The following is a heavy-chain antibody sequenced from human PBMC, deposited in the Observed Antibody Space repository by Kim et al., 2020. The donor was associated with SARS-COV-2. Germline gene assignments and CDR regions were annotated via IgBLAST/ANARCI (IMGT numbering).Heavy chain of an antibody. CDR3: AKGLHDSSGYSFLGWGYYYYYGMDV. J-gene: IGHJ6*02. CDR2: ISWDGGST. D-gene: IGHD3-22*01. V-gene: IGHV3-43*01. CDR1: GFTFDDYT. Sequence: GGSLRLSCAASGFTFDDYTMHWVRQAPGKGLEWVSLISWDGGSTYYADSVKGRFTISRDNSKNSLYLQMNSLRTEDTALYYCAKGLHDSSGYSFLGWGYYYYYGMDVWGQGTTVTVSS.